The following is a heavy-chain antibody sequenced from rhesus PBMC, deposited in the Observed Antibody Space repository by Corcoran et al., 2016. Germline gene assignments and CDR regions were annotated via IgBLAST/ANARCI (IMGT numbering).Heavy chain of an antibody. CDR3: AREPELQYLDWLFDY. J-gene: IGHJ4*01. CDR1: GGSISGYYY. Sequence: QVKLQQWGEGLVKPSETLSLTCAVYGGSISGYYYWSWIRQAPGKGLEWIGNIDGNSPTTNYNPSLKNQVTISKDTSKNQFSLKLSSVTAADTAVYYCAREPELQYLDWLFDYWGQGVLVTVSS. D-gene: IGHD3-3*01. CDR2: IDGNSPTT. V-gene: IGHV4-73*01.